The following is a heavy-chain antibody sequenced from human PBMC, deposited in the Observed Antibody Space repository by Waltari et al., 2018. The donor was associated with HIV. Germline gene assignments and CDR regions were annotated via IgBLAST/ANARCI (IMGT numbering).Heavy chain of an antibody. Sequence: GPGLVKPSETLSLTCTVSNGSISSYYWTWIRQTPEKGLEWIGYIYYSGSTNYNPSLKSRVTISVDTSKNQFSLKLNSVTAADTAVYFCARDLPGGSGRFDNWGQGTLVTVSS. CDR2: IYYSGST. J-gene: IGHJ4*02. D-gene: IGHD6-19*01. CDR3: ARDLPGGSGRFDN. CDR1: NGSISSYY. V-gene: IGHV4-59*01.